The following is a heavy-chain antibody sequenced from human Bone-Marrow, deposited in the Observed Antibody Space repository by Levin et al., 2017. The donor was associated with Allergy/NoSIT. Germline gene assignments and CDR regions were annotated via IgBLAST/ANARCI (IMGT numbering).Heavy chain of an antibody. V-gene: IGHV3-30*03. J-gene: IGHJ4*02. Sequence: GGSLRLSCAVSGFTFDIFGMHWVRQAPGKGLEWVAVISHDGSTTFYADSVEGRFTISRDNSQKTLFLSMNSPRTEDTALYYCTSGASYWGQGALVTVS. CDR2: ISHDGSTT. CDR1: GFTFDIFG. CDR3: TSGASY.